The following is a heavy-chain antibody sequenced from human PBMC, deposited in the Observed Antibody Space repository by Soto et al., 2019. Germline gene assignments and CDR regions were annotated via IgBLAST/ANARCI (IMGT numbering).Heavy chain of an antibody. J-gene: IGHJ4*02. V-gene: IGHV4-30-4*01. CDR2: IDHSGSA. D-gene: IGHD7-27*01. CDR3: AGELGNVYFDH. CDR1: AGSIRSGDYY. Sequence: QVQLQESGPGLVKPSQTLSLTCTVSAGSIRSGDYYWSWIRQPPGKGLEWIGYIDHSGSAYYNPTLKSRASRSIDTSNNQFSLKMTSVTAAHTAVYYCAGELGNVYFDHWGQGTLVTVSS.